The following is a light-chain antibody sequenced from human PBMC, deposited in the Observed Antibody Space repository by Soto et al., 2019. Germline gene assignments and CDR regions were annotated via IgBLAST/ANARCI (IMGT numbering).Light chain of an antibody. CDR3: SSYTSTSTPVI. CDR1: NSDIGAYDY. CDR2: EVT. V-gene: IGLV2-14*01. J-gene: IGLJ2*01. Sequence: QTVVTQPASVSGSPGQSITISCTGTNSDIGAYDYVSWYQQHPGKAPKLMIYEVTNRPSGVSNRFSASKSGNTASLTISGLQAEDEADYYCSSYTSTSTPVIFGGGTKVTVL.